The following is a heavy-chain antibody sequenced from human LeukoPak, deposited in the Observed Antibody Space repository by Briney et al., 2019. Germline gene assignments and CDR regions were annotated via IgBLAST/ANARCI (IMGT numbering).Heavy chain of an antibody. Sequence: PGGSLRLSCAAFGFTFNIYPMHWVRQAPGEGPEWVAVTLYDGSSTDYADSVKGRFTMSRDNAKNTLYLQMNSLRPEDTGIYYCARGNVAVARNLIDFWGQGTLVTVSS. CDR2: TLYDGSST. CDR3: ARGNVAVARNLIDF. J-gene: IGHJ4*02. V-gene: IGHV3-30*04. D-gene: IGHD6-19*01. CDR1: GFTFNIYP.